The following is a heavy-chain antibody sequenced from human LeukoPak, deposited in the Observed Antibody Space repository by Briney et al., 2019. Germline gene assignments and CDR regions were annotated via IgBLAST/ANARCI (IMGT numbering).Heavy chain of an antibody. CDR2: IYPGDSDT. Sequence: GESLKISCKGSGYSLTTYWIGWVRQMPGKGLEWMGLIYPGDSDTRYSPSFQGQVTISADKSISTAYLQWSSLKASDTAMYYCARQDILTGHFDYWGQGTLVTVSS. CDR3: ARQDILTGHFDY. J-gene: IGHJ4*02. CDR1: GYSLTTYW. D-gene: IGHD3-9*01. V-gene: IGHV5-51*01.